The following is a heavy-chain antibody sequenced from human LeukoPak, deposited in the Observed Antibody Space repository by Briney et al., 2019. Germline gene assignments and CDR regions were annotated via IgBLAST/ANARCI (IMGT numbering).Heavy chain of an antibody. V-gene: IGHV3-7*01. J-gene: IGHJ6*03. D-gene: IGHD1-1*01. Sequence: GGSLRLSCAASGFTFSSYWMSWVRQAPGKGLEWVANIKQDGSEKYYVDSVKGRFTISRDNAKNSLYLQMNSLRAEDTAVYYCARGKTGTDYYYYYMDVWGKGTTVTVPS. CDR2: IKQDGSEK. CDR3: ARGKTGTDYYYYYMDV. CDR1: GFTFSSYW.